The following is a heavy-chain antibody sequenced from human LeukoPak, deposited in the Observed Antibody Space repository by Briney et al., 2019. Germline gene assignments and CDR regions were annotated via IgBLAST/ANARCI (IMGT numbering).Heavy chain of an antibody. D-gene: IGHD1-26*01. CDR3: ATPTSYDYYYYGMDV. Sequence: PSETLSLTCTVSGGSISSGGYYWSWIRQHPGKGLEWIGYIYYSGSTYYNPSLKSRVTISVDTSRNQFSLKLSSVTAADTAVYYCATPTSYDYYYYGMDVWGQGTTVTVSS. V-gene: IGHV4-31*03. CDR1: GGSISSGGYY. CDR2: IYYSGST. J-gene: IGHJ6*02.